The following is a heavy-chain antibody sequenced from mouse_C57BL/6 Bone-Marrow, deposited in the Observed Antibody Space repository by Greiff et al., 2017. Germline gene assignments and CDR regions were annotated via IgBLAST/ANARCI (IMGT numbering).Heavy chain of an antibody. CDR2: INPGSGGP. CDR3: ARMGPYYFDY. Sequence: VQRVESGAELVRPGTSVKVSCKASGYAFTNYLIEWVKQRPGQGLEWIGVINPGSGGPNYNEKFKGKATLTADKSSRPAYMQISSLTSEDSAVYFCARMGPYYFDYWGQGTTLTVSS. V-gene: IGHV1-54*01. CDR1: GYAFTNYL. J-gene: IGHJ2*01. D-gene: IGHD4-1*01.